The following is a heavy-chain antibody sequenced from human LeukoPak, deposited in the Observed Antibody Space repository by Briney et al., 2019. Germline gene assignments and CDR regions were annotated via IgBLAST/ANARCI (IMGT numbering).Heavy chain of an antibody. CDR2: ISSSGSTI. V-gene: IGHV3-11*01. CDR1: GFTFSSYW. J-gene: IGHJ6*03. CDR3: AREGGGYCSSTSCYANYYYYYMDV. D-gene: IGHD2-2*01. Sequence: PGGSLRLSCAASGFTFSSYWMSWIRQAPGKGLEWVSYISSSGSTIYYADSVKGRFTISRDNAKNSLYLQMNSLRAEDTAVYYCAREGGGYCSSTSCYANYYYYYMDVWGKGTTVTISS.